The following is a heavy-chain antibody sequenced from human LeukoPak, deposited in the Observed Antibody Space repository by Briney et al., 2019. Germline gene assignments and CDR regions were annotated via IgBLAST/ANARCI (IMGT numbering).Heavy chain of an antibody. D-gene: IGHD6-19*01. CDR2: INPNSGGT. CDR3: AREISVAGTMIDY. Sequence: ASVTVSCKASGYTFTSYYMHWVRQAPGQGLEWMGWINPNSGGTNYAQKFQGRVTMTRDTSISTAYMELSRLTSDDTAVYYCAREISVAGTMIDYWGQGTLVTVSS. CDR1: GYTFTSYY. V-gene: IGHV1-2*02. J-gene: IGHJ4*02.